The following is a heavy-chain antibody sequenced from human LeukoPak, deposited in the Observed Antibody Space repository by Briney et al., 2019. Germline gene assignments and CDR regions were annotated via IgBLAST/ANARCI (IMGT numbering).Heavy chain of an antibody. J-gene: IGHJ5*02. CDR3: ARSNWGRCSGGSCYSNWFDP. CDR2: IYHSGST. V-gene: IGHV4-30-2*01. D-gene: IGHD2-15*01. Sequence: SWIRQPPGKGLEWIGYIYHSGSTYYNPSLKSRVTISVDRSKNQFSLKLSSVTAADTAVYYCARSNWGRCSGGSCYSNWFDPWGQGTLVTVSS.